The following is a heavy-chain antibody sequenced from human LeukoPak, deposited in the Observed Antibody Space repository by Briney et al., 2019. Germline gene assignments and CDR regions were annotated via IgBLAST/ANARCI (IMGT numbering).Heavy chain of an antibody. J-gene: IGHJ4*02. D-gene: IGHD6-13*01. CDR2: INPNSGGT. Sequence: GGSVKVSCKASGYTFTGYYMHWVRQAPGQGLEWMGWINPNSGGTNYAQKFQGRVTMTRDTSISTAYMELSRLRSDDTAVYYCARDYSSSWYSLYYFDYWGQGTLVTVSS. CDR1: GYTFTGYY. CDR3: ARDYSSSWYSLYYFDY. V-gene: IGHV1-2*02.